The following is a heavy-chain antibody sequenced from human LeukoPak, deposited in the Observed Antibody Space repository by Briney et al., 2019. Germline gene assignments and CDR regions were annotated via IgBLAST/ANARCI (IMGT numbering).Heavy chain of an antibody. D-gene: IGHD3-22*01. V-gene: IGHV3-23*01. CDR1: GFTFSSYA. CDR3: ARDLRYDSSGYKTAAFDI. CDR2: ISGSGGST. J-gene: IGHJ3*02. Sequence: PGGSLRLSCAASGFTFSSYAMSWVRQAPGKGLEWVSAISGSGGSTYYADSVKGRFTISRDNSKNTLYLQMNSLRAEDTAVYYCARDLRYDSSGYKTAAFDIWGQGTMLTVSS.